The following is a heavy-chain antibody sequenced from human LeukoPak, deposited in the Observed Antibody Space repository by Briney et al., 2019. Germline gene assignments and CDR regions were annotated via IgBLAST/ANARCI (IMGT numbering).Heavy chain of an antibody. Sequence: SLRLSCAASRFTLDDYVMHWVRQAPGKGVEGVSGINWNGCGIDYADTVKGRFTISRDNATNYLYMQMNSLRPEATALYYCAKDTYSSGSPWGWFDPWGQGTLVTVSS. CDR2: INWNGCGI. CDR1: RFTLDDYV. CDR3: AKDTYSSGSPWGWFDP. V-gene: IGHV3-9*01. J-gene: IGHJ5*02. D-gene: IGHD3-22*01.